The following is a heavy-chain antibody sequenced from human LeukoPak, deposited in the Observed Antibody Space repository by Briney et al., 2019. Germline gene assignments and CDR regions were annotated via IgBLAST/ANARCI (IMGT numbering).Heavy chain of an antibody. J-gene: IGHJ4*02. CDR2: INQDGSAK. CDR3: AKDESPRIAADNY. D-gene: IGHD6-25*01. V-gene: IGHV3-7*01. Sequence: GGSLRLSCAASGFTFNRHWMSWVRQAPGKGLDWVASINQDGSAKYSVDSVKGRFIISRDNAENPLSLQMNSLRAEDTAMYYCAKDESPRIAADNYWGQGTLVTVSS. CDR1: GFTFNRHW.